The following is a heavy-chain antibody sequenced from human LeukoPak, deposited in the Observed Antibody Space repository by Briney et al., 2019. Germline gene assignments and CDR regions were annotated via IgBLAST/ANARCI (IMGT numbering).Heavy chain of an antibody. CDR3: ARDLGSSGWYKGY. D-gene: IGHD6-19*01. V-gene: IGHV3-21*01. CDR2: ISSSSSYI. CDR1: GFTFSSYS. Sequence: PGGSLRLSCAASGFTFSSYSMNWVRQAPGKGLEWVSSISSSSSYIYYADSVKGRFTISRDNAKNSLYLQMNSLRAEDTAVYYCARDLGSSGWYKGYWGRGTLVTVSS. J-gene: IGHJ4*02.